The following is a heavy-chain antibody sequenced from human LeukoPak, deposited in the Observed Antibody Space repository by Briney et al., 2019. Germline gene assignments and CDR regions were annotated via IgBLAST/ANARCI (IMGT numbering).Heavy chain of an antibody. CDR1: GYSFTSNW. V-gene: IGHV5-51*01. Sequence: GESLKISCKGSGYSFTSNWIGWVRQMPGKGLEWMGVTYPSDSDTRYSPSFQGQVTISADKSISTAYLQWRSLKVSDSAMYYCARPTAVVTFDYWGQGTLVTVSS. D-gene: IGHD4-23*01. CDR3: ARPTAVVTFDY. CDR2: TYPSDSDT. J-gene: IGHJ4*02.